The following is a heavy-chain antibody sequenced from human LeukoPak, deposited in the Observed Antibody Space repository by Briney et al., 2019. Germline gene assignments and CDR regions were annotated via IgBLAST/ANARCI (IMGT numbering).Heavy chain of an antibody. CDR1: GFTVSSNY. J-gene: IGHJ4*02. V-gene: IGHV3-66*02. CDR3: ASRNYGDYFYSFDY. Sequence: GGSLRLSCAASGFTVSSNYMSWVRQAPGKGLEWVSIIYSGGSTYYADSVKGRFTISRDNSKNTLYLQMNSLRAEDTAVYYCASRNYGDYFYSFDYWGQGTLVTVSS. CDR2: IYSGGST. D-gene: IGHD4-17*01.